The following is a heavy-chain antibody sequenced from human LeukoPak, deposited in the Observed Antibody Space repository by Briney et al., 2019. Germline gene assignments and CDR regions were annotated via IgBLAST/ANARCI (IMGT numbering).Heavy chain of an antibody. CDR3: ARAHNDGMDV. D-gene: IGHD5-24*01. Sequence: SETLSLTCTVSGGSISNTNYYWAWIRQHPGKGLEWIGYIYYSGSTYYNPSLKSRVTISVDTSKNQFSLKLSSVTAADTAVYYCARAHNDGMDVWGQGTTVTVSS. CDR1: GGSISNTNYY. CDR2: IYYSGST. V-gene: IGHV4-31*03. J-gene: IGHJ6*02.